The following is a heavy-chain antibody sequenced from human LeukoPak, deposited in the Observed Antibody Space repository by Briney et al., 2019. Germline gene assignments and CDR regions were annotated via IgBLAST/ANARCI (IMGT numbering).Heavy chain of an antibody. V-gene: IGHV3-30-3*01. CDR1: GFTFSSYA. D-gene: IGHD3-10*01. CDR3: ARLWFGTGSDY. J-gene: IGHJ4*02. Sequence: GGPLRLSCAASGFTFSSYAMHWVRQAPGKGLEWVAVISYDGSNKYYADSVKGRFTISRDNSKNTLYLQMNSLRAEDTAVYYCARLWFGTGSDYWGQGTLVTVSS. CDR2: ISYDGSNK.